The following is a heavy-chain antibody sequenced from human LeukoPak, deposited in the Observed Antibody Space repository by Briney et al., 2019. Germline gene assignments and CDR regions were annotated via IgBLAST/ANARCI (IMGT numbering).Heavy chain of an antibody. CDR2: ISGYNGDT. D-gene: IGHD3-10*01. J-gene: IGHJ3*02. V-gene: IGHV1-18*01. CDR3: ARCYGSGRWALDI. CDR1: GYTFTNYG. Sequence: ASVKVSCKSSGYTFTNYGISWVRQAPGQGLERMGWISGYNGDTKYAQTVQGRGTMTTDKFTSTAYMELRSLRSDDTAVYYCARCYGSGRWALDIWGQGTMVTVSS.